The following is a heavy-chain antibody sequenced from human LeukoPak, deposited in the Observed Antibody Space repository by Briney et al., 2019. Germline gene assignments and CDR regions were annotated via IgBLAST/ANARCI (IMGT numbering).Heavy chain of an antibody. V-gene: IGHV3-30*04. CDR1: GFTFSSYA. D-gene: IGHD6-13*01. CDR3: ARGSYSSSWKTFDY. J-gene: IGHJ4*02. Sequence: SLRLSCAASGFTFSSYAMHWVRQAPGKGLEWVALISYDGSINDYADSVKGRFTISRDNSKNTLYLQMNSLRADDTAVYYCARGSYSSSWKTFDYWGQGTLVTVSS. CDR2: ISYDGSIN.